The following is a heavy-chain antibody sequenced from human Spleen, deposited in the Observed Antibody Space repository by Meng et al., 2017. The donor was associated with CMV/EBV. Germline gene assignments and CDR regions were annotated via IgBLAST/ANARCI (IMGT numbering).Heavy chain of an antibody. J-gene: IGHJ4*02. V-gene: IGHV3-15*01. CDR3: TSGLYYGATE. Sequence: GESLKISCAASGFNFSDAWMSWVRQAPGKGLEWVGRVKRKSDGATIDYAAPVKGRFTISRDDSKNTLYLQMNSLKTEDTAVYYCTSGLYYGATEGGQETLVTVSS. D-gene: IGHD4/OR15-4a*01. CDR2: VKRKSDGATI. CDR1: GFNFSDAW.